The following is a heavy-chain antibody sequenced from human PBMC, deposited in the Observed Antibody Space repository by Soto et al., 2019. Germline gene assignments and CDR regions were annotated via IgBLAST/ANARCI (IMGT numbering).Heavy chain of an antibody. V-gene: IGHV4-34*01. CDR3: ARGYGSGSYYAY. D-gene: IGHD3-10*01. CDR1: GGSFSGNY. J-gene: IGHJ4*02. CDR2: INRGGDT. Sequence: QVQLQQWGAGLLKLSETLSLTCAVYGGSFSGNYWSWIRQPPGKGLEWIGEINRGGDTNYNPSLKSRVTISADTSKNQFSLKVSSVTAADTAVYYCARGYGSGSYYAYWGQGTLVTVSS.